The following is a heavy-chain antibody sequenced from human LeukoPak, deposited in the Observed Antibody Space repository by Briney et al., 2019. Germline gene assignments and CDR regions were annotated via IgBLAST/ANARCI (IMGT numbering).Heavy chain of an antibody. J-gene: IGHJ4*02. Sequence: ASVKVSCKASGYTFTSYYMHWVRQAPGQGLEWMGIINPSGGSTSYAQKFQGRVTMTRDTSTSTVYMELSSLRSEDTAVYYCARQVGKITRVTPRYFDNWGQGTLVTVSS. CDR2: INPSGGST. D-gene: IGHD3-16*01. V-gene: IGHV1-46*01. CDR1: GYTFTSYY. CDR3: ARQVGKITRVTPRYFDN.